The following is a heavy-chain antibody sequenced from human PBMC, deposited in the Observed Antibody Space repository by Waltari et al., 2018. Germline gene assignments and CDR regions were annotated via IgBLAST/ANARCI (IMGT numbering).Heavy chain of an antibody. D-gene: IGHD5-18*01. Sequence: QVQLQQWGAGLLKPSETLSLTCAVYGGSFSGYYWSWIRQPPGKGLEWIGEINQSGKTNYNPALKSRVTITGDTAKNQVSLKVSSVTAVDTAVYYCAGVGRGYSYGLRAFDIWGQGTMVTVSS. CDR3: AGVGRGYSYGLRAFDI. CDR2: INQSGKT. J-gene: IGHJ3*02. V-gene: IGHV4-34*01. CDR1: GGSFSGYY.